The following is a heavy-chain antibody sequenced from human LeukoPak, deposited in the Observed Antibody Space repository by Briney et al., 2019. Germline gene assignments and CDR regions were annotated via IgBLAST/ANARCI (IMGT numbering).Heavy chain of an antibody. D-gene: IGHD2-15*01. J-gene: IGHJ4*02. CDR1: GGSISSYY. Sequence: SETLSLTCTVSGGSISSYYWSWIRQPPGKGLEWIGYIYYSGSTNYNPSLKSRVTISVDTSKNQFSLKQSSVTAADTAVYYCARAPNRGGTRGSYFDFWGQGTLFTVSS. CDR3: ARAPNRGGTRGSYFDF. V-gene: IGHV4-59*08. CDR2: IYYSGST.